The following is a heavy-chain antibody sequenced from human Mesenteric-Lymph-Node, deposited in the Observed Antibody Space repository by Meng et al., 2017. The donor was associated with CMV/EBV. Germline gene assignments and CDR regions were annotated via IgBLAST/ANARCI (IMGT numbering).Heavy chain of an antibody. CDR2: ISGGSSDI. J-gene: IGHJ4*02. Sequence: GESLKISCATSGFSFSTYTINWVRQAPGKGLEWLSFISGGSSDISYAESVRGRFIISRDYTKKSVYLQMSSLRADDTAVYYCARQKWLRGILFDYWGQGTLVTVLL. CDR1: GFSFSTYT. D-gene: IGHD5-12*01. CDR3: ARQKWLRGILFDY. V-gene: IGHV3-21*01.